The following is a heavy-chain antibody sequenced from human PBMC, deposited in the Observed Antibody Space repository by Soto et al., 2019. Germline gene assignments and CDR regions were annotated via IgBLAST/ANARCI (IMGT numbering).Heavy chain of an antibody. Sequence: GGSLRLSCAASGFTFRSYWMHGVRQAPGKGLVWVSRINRDGSSTSYADSVKGRVTISRDNSKNTVYLQMNSLRAEDTAVYYCARGFRVEGAYGAGAFFDYWAQGTLVTVSS. CDR2: INRDGSST. D-gene: IGHD1-26*01. V-gene: IGHV3-74*01. CDR1: GFTFRSYW. CDR3: ARGFRVEGAYGAGAFFDY. J-gene: IGHJ4*02.